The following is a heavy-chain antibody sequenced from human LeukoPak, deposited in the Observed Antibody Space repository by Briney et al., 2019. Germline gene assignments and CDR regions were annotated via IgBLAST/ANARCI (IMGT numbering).Heavy chain of an antibody. V-gene: IGHV3-74*01. CDR1: GFTFNNYW. J-gene: IGHJ3*02. CDR2: INTDGSST. Sequence: PGGSLRLSCAASGFTFNNYWMHWVRQAPGKGLLWVSRINTDGSSTSYADSVKGRFTITRDNAKNMVYLQMNSLRAEDTAVYYCARQSGGILRAFDIWGQGTMVTVSS. D-gene: IGHD3-16*01. CDR3: ARQSGGILRAFDI.